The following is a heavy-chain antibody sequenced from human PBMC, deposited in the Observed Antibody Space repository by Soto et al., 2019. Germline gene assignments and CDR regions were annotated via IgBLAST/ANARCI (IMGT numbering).Heavy chain of an antibody. CDR1: GFTFSSYS. Sequence: GGSLRLSCAASGFTFSSYSMNWVRQAPGKGLEWVSYISSSSSTIYYADSVKGRFTISRDNAKNSLYLQMNSLRAEDTAVYYCARPSIGVATSNWGQGTLVTVSS. CDR2: ISSSSSTI. J-gene: IGHJ4*02. D-gene: IGHD5-12*01. V-gene: IGHV3-48*01. CDR3: ARPSIGVATSN.